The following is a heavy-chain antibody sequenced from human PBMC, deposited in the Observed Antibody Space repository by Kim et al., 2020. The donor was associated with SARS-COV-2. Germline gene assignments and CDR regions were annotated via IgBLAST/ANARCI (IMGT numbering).Heavy chain of an antibody. Sequence: GGSLRLSCAASGFTFSSYGMHWVRQAPGKGLEWVAVIWYDGSNKYYADSVKGRFTISRDNSKNTLYLQMNSLRAEDTAVYYCARGAWLGMDYFDYWGQGTLFTVSS. CDR3: ARGAWLGMDYFDY. J-gene: IGHJ4*02. CDR1: GFTFSSYG. CDR2: IWYDGSNK. V-gene: IGHV3-33*01. D-gene: IGHD6-19*01.